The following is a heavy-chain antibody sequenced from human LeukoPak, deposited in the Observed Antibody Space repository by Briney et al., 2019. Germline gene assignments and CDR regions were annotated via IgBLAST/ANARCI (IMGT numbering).Heavy chain of an antibody. J-gene: IGHJ6*03. D-gene: IGHD2/OR15-2a*01. CDR1: GYTFTTYY. CDR2: INPSGGST. CDR3: ARFLKNPVNRRGPANYYMDV. Sequence: ASVKVSCKASGYTFTTYYIHWVRQAPGQGLEWMAIINPSGGSTSYAQKFQGRLTMTRDMSTSTVYMALSSVRSEDTAVYYCARFLKNPVNRRGPANYYMDVWGKGTTVTISS. V-gene: IGHV1-46*01.